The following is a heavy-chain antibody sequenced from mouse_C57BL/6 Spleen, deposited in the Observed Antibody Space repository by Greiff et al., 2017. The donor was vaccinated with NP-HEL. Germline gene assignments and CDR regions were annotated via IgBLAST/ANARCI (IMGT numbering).Heavy chain of an antibody. D-gene: IGHD2-3*01. CDR2: INPNNGGT. Sequence: VQLQQSGPELVKPGASVKISCKASGYTFTDYYMNWVKQSHGKSLEWIGDINPNNGGTSYNQKFKGKATLTVDKSSSTAYMELRSLTSEDSAVYYCARGGYDPYYAMDYWGQGTSVTVSS. CDR1: GYTFTDYY. J-gene: IGHJ4*01. V-gene: IGHV1-26*01. CDR3: ARGGYDPYYAMDY.